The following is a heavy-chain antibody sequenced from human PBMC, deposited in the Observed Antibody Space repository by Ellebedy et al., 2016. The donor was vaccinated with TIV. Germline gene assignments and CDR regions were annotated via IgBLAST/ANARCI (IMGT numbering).Heavy chain of an antibody. Sequence: GGSLRLSXKGSGYSFTSYWIGWVRQMPGKGLEWMGIIYPGDSDTRYSPSFQGHVTISADKSISTAYLQWSSLKASDTAMYYCARHTRRITMVRGPKTTAGLRWLFDYWGQGTLVTVSS. D-gene: IGHD3-10*01. CDR2: IYPGDSDT. CDR1: GYSFTSYW. V-gene: IGHV5-51*01. CDR3: ARHTRRITMVRGPKTTAGLRWLFDY. J-gene: IGHJ4*02.